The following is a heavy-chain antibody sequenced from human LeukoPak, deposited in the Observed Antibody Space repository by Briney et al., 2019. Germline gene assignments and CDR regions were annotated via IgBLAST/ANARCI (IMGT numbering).Heavy chain of an antibody. D-gene: IGHD2-2*01. CDR1: GFSFGDNA. CDR3: SRVERSSINNYYYYMAV. V-gene: IGHV3-49*03. Sequence: PGRSLRLSCTGFGFSFGDNAMIWFRQSPGKGLEWVSLSRSRAHGGTTDYAASVMGRFTMSRDDSKNIAYLQMDSLETEDTVVYYCSRVERSSINNYYYYMAVWGKGTSVTVSS. J-gene: IGHJ6*03. CDR2: SRSRAHGGTT.